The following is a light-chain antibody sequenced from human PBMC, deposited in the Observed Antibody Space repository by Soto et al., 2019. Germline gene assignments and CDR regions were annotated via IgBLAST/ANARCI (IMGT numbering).Light chain of an antibody. J-gene: IGKJ2*01. CDR3: HRSYSTPYT. CDR2: AAS. CDR1: QSISSY. V-gene: IGKV1-39*01. Sequence: DIQMTQSPSSLSASVGDRVTITCRASQSISSYLNWYQQKPGKAPKLLIYAASSLQSGVPSRFSGSGSGTDFTLTISSLQPEDFATYYCHRSYSTPYTFGQGTKLEIK.